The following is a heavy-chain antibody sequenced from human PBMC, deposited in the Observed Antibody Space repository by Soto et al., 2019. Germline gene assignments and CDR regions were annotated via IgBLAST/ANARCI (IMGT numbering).Heavy chain of an antibody. D-gene: IGHD3-10*01. J-gene: IGHJ6*03. CDR2: MNPNSGNT. CDR1: GYTFTSYD. CDR3: SRWFGDSEDAYYYYYMDV. V-gene: IGHV1-8*01. Sequence: GASVKVSCKASGYTFTSYDINWVRQATGQGLEWMGWMNPNSGNTGYAQKFQGRVTMTRNTSISTAYMELSSLRSEDTAVYYCSRWFGDSEDAYYYYYMDVWGKGTTVTVSS.